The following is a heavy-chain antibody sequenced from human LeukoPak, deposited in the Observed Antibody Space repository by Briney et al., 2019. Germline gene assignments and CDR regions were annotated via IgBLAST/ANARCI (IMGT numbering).Heavy chain of an antibody. J-gene: IGHJ4*02. D-gene: IGHD3-3*01. CDR2: SYYSGST. CDR3: ARHSRQYDFWSGYSFTDVDY. V-gene: IGHV4-39*01. Sequence: SETLSLTCTVSDGSISSSSYYWGWIRQPPGKGLEWIGSSYYSGSTYYNPSLKSRVTISVDTANNQFSVKLSSVTAADTAVYYCARHSRQYDFWSGYSFTDVDYWGQGTLVTVSS. CDR1: DGSISSSSYY.